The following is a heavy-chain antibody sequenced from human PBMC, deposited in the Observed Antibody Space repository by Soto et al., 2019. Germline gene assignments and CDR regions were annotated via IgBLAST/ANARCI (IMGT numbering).Heavy chain of an antibody. J-gene: IGHJ2*01. V-gene: IGHV3-9*01. CDR1: GFTFDDYA. D-gene: IGHD6-19*01. CDR2: ISWNSGSI. Sequence: EVQLVESGGGLVQPGRSLRLSCAASGFTFDDYAMHWVRQAPGKGLEWFSGISWNSGSIGYADSVKGRFTISRDNAKNSLYLQMNSLRAEDTALYYCAKLETAGWTNWYFDLWGRGTLVTVSS. CDR3: AKLETAGWTNWYFDL.